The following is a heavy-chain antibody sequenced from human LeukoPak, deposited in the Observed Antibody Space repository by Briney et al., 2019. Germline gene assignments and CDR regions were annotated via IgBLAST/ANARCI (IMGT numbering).Heavy chain of an antibody. CDR3: ARGPGDNRDY. D-gene: IGHD4-17*01. V-gene: IGHV4-34*01. Sequence: PSETLSLTCAVYGGSFSGYYWSWIRQPPGKGLEWIGEINHSGSTNYNPSFKSRVTISVDTSKNQFSLKLSSVTAADTAVYYCARGPGDNRDYWGQGTLVTVSS. J-gene: IGHJ4*02. CDR2: INHSGST. CDR1: GGSFSGYY.